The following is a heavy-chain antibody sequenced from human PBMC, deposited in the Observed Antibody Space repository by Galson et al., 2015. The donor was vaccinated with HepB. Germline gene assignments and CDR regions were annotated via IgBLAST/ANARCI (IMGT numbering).Heavy chain of an antibody. D-gene: IGHD2-8*01. Sequence: LSLPCSVSGGSMSSYTWSWIRQPAGKELEWIGRIYTSGHTHYNPSLKSRLTMSVDTARNQFSLRLSSVTAADTAVYYCVREFYRGPNNPSYYYAKGVWGQRTPVTGPS. CDR3: VREFYRGPNNPSYYYAKGV. V-gene: IGHV4-4*07. CDR1: GGSMSSYT. CDR2: IYTSGHT. J-gene: IGHJ6*02.